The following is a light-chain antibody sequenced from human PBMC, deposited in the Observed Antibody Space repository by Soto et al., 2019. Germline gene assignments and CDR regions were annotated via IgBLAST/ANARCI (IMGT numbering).Light chain of an antibody. CDR2: GNS. V-gene: IGLV1-40*01. CDR1: SSNIGAGYN. J-gene: IGLJ3*02. Sequence: QAVVTQPHSVSGAPGQRVTISCTGSSSNIGAGYNVHWYQQLPGTAPKLLIYGNSNRPSGVPDRFSGSKSGTSASLAITGLQAEDGADYYCQSYDSSLIGWVFGGVTKLTVL. CDR3: QSYDSSLIGWV.